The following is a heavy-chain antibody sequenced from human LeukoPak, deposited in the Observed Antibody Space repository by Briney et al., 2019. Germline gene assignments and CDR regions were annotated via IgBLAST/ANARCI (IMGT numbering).Heavy chain of an antibody. CDR2: IRFDGSNK. CDR1: GFTFSSDW. CDR3: AKDAGLWFGEQNDY. J-gene: IGHJ4*02. Sequence: GGSLRLSCAVSGFTFSSDWMIWVRQAPGKGLEWVAFIRFDGSNKHYAESVKGRFTISRDNSKNTLYLQMNSLRAEDTAVYYCAKDAGLWFGEQNDYWGQGTLVTVSS. D-gene: IGHD3-10*01. V-gene: IGHV3-30*02.